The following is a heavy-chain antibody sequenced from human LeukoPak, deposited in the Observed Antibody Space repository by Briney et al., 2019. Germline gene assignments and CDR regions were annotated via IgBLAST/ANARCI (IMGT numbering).Heavy chain of an antibody. Sequence: GGSLRLSCAASGFIFSNYGMSWVRQAPGKGLEWVAGISDRGSRTNYADSVKGRFTISTDHPKNTLYLQMNSLRAEDTAVYFCAKRGVVIRVILVGFHKEAYYFDSWGQGALVTVSS. D-gene: IGHD3-22*01. J-gene: IGHJ4*02. V-gene: IGHV3-23*01. CDR1: GFIFSNYG. CDR3: AKRGVVIRVILVGFHKEAYYFDS. CDR2: ISDRGSRT.